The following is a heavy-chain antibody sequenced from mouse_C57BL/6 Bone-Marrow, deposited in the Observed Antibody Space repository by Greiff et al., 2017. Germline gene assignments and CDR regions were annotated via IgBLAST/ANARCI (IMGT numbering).Heavy chain of an antibody. CDR2: INPSSGYT. Sequence: QVQLQQSGAELAKPGASVKLSCKASGYTFTSYWMHWVKQRPGQGLGWIGYINPSSGYTKYNQKFKDKATLTADKSSSTAYMQLSSLTYEDSAVYYCARGNMDYGNYVGYAMDYWGQGTSVTVSS. D-gene: IGHD2-1*01. V-gene: IGHV1-7*01. CDR3: ARGNMDYGNYVGYAMDY. CDR1: GYTFTSYW. J-gene: IGHJ4*01.